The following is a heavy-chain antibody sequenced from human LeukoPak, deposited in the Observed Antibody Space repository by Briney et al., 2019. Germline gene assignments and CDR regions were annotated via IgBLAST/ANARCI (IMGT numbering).Heavy chain of an antibody. V-gene: IGHV1-24*01. D-gene: IGHD5-24*01. Sequence: GASVKVSCKVSGYTLTELSMHWVRQAPGKGLEWMGGSDPEDGETIYAQKFQGRVTMTEDTSTDTAYMELSSLRSEDTAVYYCATAPGGDGYNFYFDYWGQGTLVTVSS. J-gene: IGHJ4*02. CDR1: GYTLTELS. CDR2: SDPEDGET. CDR3: ATAPGGDGYNFYFDY.